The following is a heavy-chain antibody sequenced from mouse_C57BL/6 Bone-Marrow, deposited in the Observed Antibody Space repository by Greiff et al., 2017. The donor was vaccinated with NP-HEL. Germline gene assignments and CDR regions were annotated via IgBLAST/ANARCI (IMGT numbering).Heavy chain of an antibody. CDR2: IYPRSGNT. J-gene: IGHJ2*01. D-gene: IGHD2-1*01. CDR1: GYTFTSYG. CDR3: APIYYGNFWYFDY. Sequence: VQLQQSGAELARPGASVKLSCKASGYTFTSYGISWVKQRTGQGLEWIGEIYPRSGNTYYNEKFKGKATLTADKSSSTAYMALRSLTSEDSAVYFCAPIYYGNFWYFDYWGQGTTLTVSS. V-gene: IGHV1-81*01.